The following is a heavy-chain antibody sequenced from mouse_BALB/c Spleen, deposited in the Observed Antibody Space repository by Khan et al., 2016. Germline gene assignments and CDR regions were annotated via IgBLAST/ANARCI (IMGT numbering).Heavy chain of an antibody. CDR2: IDPANGNT. J-gene: IGHJ3*01. V-gene: IGHV14-3*02. D-gene: IGHD2-4*01. Sequence: VQLQQSGAELVKPGASVKLSCTASGFNIKDTYMHWVKQRPEQGLEWIGRIDPANGNTKYDPKFQGKATITADTSSNTAYLQLSSLTSEDTAIYSCARSPYDYDVGFADWGQGTLVTVSA. CDR1: GFNIKDTY. CDR3: ARSPYDYDVGFAD.